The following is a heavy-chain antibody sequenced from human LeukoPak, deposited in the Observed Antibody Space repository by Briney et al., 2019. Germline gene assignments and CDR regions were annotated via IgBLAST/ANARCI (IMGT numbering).Heavy chain of an antibody. CDR1: GFTFDNAW. CDR2: IKSKTDGGTT. J-gene: IGHJ4*02. V-gene: IGHV3-15*01. D-gene: IGHD5-18*01. Sequence: GRSLRLSCAASGFTFDNAWMSWVRQAPGKGLEWVGRIKSKTDGGTTDYAAPVKGIFTISRDDSKNTLYLQMNSLKTDDTAVYYCTTVSGSYALFFDYWGQGTLVTVSS. CDR3: TTVSGSYALFFDY.